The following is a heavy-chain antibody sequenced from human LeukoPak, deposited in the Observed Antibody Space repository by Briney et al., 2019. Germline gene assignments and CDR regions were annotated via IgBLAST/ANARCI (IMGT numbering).Heavy chain of an antibody. D-gene: IGHD3-22*01. CDR1: GFTFSSYE. CDR2: ISSSGSTI. CDR3: ARENYYDSSGSDP. J-gene: IGHJ5*02. V-gene: IGHV3-48*03. Sequence: GGSLRLSCAASGFTFSSYEMNWVRQAPGKGLEWVSYISSSGSTIYYADSVKGRFTISRDNAKNSLYLQMNSLRAEDTAVYYCARENYYDSSGSDPWGQGTLVTVSS.